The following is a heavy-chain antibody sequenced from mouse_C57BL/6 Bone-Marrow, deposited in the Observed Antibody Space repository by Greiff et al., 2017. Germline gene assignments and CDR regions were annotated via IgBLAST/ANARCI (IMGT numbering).Heavy chain of an antibody. Sequence: QVQLQQSGAELVKPGASVKMSCKASGYTFTTYPLEWMKQNHGKSLEWIGNFHPYNDDTKYNEKFKGKATLTVEKSSNTVYLELSRLTSDDSAVYYCARSSTFFYYFDYWGQGTTRTVSS. J-gene: IGHJ2*01. CDR3: ARSSTFFYYFDY. V-gene: IGHV1-47*01. CDR2: FHPYNDDT. D-gene: IGHD5-1*01. CDR1: GYTFTTYP.